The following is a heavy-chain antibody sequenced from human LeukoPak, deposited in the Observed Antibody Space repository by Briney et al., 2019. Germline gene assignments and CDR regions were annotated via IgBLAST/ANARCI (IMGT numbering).Heavy chain of an antibody. CDR1: GFTFSSYA. Sequence: GGSLRLSCAASGFTFSSYAMSRVRQAPGKGLEWVSAISGSGGSTYYADSVKGRFTISRDNSKNTLYLQMNSLRAEDTAVYYCAKVRGYCSSTSCYYFDYWGQGTLVTVSS. D-gene: IGHD2-2*01. V-gene: IGHV3-23*01. CDR3: AKVRGYCSSTSCYYFDY. J-gene: IGHJ4*02. CDR2: ISGSGGST.